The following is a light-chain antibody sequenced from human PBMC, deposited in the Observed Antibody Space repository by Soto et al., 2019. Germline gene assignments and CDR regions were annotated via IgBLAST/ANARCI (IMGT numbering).Light chain of an antibody. CDR2: DAS. CDR3: QEYKSAT. J-gene: IGKJ2*01. V-gene: IGKV1-5*01. Sequence: DIPMTQSPSTLSASVGDRVTITCRASQSISDWLAWYQQIPGRAPKLLIYDASTLQSGVPSRFSGSGSGTEFILTISSLQPDDSATSDCQEYKSATFGQGTKLQIK. CDR1: QSISDW.